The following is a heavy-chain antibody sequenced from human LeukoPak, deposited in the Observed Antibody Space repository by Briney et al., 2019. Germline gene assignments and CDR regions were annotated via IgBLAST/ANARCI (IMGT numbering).Heavy chain of an antibody. V-gene: IGHV3-33*06. J-gene: IGHJ4*02. Sequence: GRSLRLSCAASGFTFSSYGMHWVRQAPGKGLEWVAVIWYDGSNKYYADSVKGRFTISRDNSKNTLYLQMNSLRAEDTAVYYCAKDFGQLVDWGQGTLVTVSS. CDR3: AKDFGQLVD. CDR2: IWYDGSNK. CDR1: GFTFSSYG. D-gene: IGHD2-2*01.